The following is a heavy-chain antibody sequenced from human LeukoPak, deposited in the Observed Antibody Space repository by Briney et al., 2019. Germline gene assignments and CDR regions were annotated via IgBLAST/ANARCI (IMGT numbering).Heavy chain of an antibody. D-gene: IGHD2-2*02. Sequence: GGSLRLSCAASGFTFSSYAMSWVRQAPGKGLEWVSAISGSGGSTYYADSVKGRFTISRDNSKNTLYLQMNSLRAEDTAVYYCAKGNCSSTSCYRNWFDPWGQETLVTVSS. J-gene: IGHJ5*02. V-gene: IGHV3-23*01. CDR1: GFTFSSYA. CDR3: AKGNCSSTSCYRNWFDP. CDR2: ISGSGGST.